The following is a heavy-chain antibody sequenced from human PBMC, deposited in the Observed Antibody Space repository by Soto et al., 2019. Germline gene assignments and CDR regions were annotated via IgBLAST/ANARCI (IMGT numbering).Heavy chain of an antibody. Sequence: GGSLRLSCAASGFTFSSYSMNWVRQAPGKGLEWVSSISSSSSYIYYADSVKGRFTISRDNAKNSLYLQMNSLRAEDTAVYYCARVSGYCSSTSCYGNYYYYMDVWGKGTTVTVSS. CDR1: GFTFSSYS. D-gene: IGHD2-2*01. J-gene: IGHJ6*03. V-gene: IGHV3-21*01. CDR3: ARVSGYCSSTSCYGNYYYYMDV. CDR2: ISSSSSYI.